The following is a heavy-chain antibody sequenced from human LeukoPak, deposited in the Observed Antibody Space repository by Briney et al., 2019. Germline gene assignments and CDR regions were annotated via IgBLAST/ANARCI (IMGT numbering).Heavy chain of an antibody. Sequence: PGASLRLSCAASGFTFSSYAMSWVRQAPGKGLEWVSAISGSGGSTYYADSVKGRFTISRDNSKNTLYLQMNSLRSEDTAVYYCARDKLEGEPFDYWGQGTLVTVSS. D-gene: IGHD1-1*01. CDR1: GFTFSSYA. J-gene: IGHJ4*02. CDR2: ISGSGGST. CDR3: ARDKLEGEPFDY. V-gene: IGHV3-23*01.